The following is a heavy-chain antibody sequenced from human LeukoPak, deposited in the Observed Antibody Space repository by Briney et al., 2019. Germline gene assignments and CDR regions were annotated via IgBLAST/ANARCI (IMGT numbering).Heavy chain of an antibody. D-gene: IGHD5-12*01. CDR3: ARDGSLAY. CDR1: GYTFTDYY. V-gene: IGHV1-2*02. CDR2: INSNSGAT. J-gene: IGHJ4*02. Sequence: VASVKVSCKASGYTFTDYYINWVRQAPGQGLEWMGWINSNSGATNYAQKFQGRVTMTRDTSISTAYMELTRLGSDDTAVYYCARDGSLAYWGQGTLVTVSS.